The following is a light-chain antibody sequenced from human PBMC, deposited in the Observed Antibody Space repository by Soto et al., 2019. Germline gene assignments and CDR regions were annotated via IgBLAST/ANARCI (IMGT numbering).Light chain of an antibody. CDR3: QQLNSYPPT. V-gene: IGKV1-9*01. CDR1: QGISSY. Sequence: DIQLTQSPSFLSASVGDRVTITCRASQGISSYLAWYQQKPGKAPKLLIYAASTLPSGVPSRFSGSGSGTEFTLTISSLQPEDFATYYCQQLNSYPPTFGQGNKVEIK. CDR2: AAS. J-gene: IGKJ1*01.